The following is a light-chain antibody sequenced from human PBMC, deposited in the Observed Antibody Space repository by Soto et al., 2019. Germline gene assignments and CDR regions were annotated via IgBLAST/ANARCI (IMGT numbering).Light chain of an antibody. CDR1: QSVRNK. J-gene: IGKJ5*01. Sequence: EIVVTQSPATLSVSPGERVTLSFSASQSVRNKVAWYQQKPGQTPRVIIYDTSTRAADIPARFSGSGYGTYFTLTISSLQSEGFAVYYCQQYNIWRSITFGPGTRLEIK. CDR2: DTS. CDR3: QQYNIWRSIT. V-gene: IGKV3-15*01.